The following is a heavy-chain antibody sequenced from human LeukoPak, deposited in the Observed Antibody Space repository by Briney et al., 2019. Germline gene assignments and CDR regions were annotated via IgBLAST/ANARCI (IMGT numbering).Heavy chain of an antibody. CDR1: EFTFSDYY. D-gene: IGHD6-13*01. V-gene: IGHV3-11*01. Sequence: PGGSLRLSCAASEFTFSDYYMSWIRQAPGKGLEWVSYISYSGDITHYADSVKGRFTVSRDNAKNSLYLQMDSLRAEDTAIYYCARLGIITAAGSNDYWGQGTLVIVSS. CDR3: ARLGIITAAGSNDY. J-gene: IGHJ4*02. CDR2: ISYSGDIT.